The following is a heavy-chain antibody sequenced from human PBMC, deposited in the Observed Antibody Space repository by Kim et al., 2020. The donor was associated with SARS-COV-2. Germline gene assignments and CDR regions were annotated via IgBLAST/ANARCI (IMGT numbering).Heavy chain of an antibody. CDR3: ARDRVYQLLCDY. J-gene: IGHJ4*02. V-gene: IGHV3-30*07. D-gene: IGHD2-2*01. Sequence: YYADSVKGRFTISRDTSKNALYLQMNSLRAEDTAVYYCARDRVYQLLCDYWGQGTLVTVSS.